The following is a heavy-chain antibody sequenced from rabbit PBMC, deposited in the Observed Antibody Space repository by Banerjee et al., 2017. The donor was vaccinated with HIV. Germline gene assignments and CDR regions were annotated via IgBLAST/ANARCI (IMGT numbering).Heavy chain of an antibody. CDR2: MDAGSSGST. CDR1: GFTLSSYW. CDR3: GRVQYSYGYDGEAYARVSW. D-gene: IGHD6-1*01. J-gene: IGHJ2*01. Sequence: QEQLEESGGDLVKPEGSLTLTCTASGFTLSSYWICWVRQAPGKGLEWIACMDAGSSGSTNYASVAKGRFTISKTSSTTVTLQRTSLTAAETTTYFCGRVQYSYGYDGEAYARVSWGGQGTRGTVS. V-gene: IGHV1S45*01.